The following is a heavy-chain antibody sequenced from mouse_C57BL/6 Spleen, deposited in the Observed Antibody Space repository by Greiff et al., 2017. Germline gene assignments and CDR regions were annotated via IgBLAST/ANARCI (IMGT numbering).Heavy chain of an antibody. J-gene: IGHJ4*01. Sequence: VQLQQPGAELVKPGASVKLSCKASGYTFTSYWMQWVKQRPRQGLEWIGEIDPSDSYTNYDQKFKGKATVTVDTSSSTAYMQLSSLTSEDSAVYYCARGGYDYDRAMDYWGQGTSVTVSS. D-gene: IGHD2-4*01. CDR2: IDPSDSYT. CDR1: GYTFTSYW. CDR3: ARGGYDYDRAMDY. V-gene: IGHV1-50*01.